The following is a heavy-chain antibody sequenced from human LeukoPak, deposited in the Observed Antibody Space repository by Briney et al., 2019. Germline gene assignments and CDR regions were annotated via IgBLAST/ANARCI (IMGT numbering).Heavy chain of an antibody. CDR2: INHSGST. CDR3: ARRRYDASGYYPSRGRYFDY. J-gene: IGHJ4*02. V-gene: IGHV4-34*01. D-gene: IGHD3-22*01. Sequence: SETLSLTCAVYGGSFSGYYWSWVRQPPEKGLEWIGEINHSGSTNYNPSLKSRVTISVNTSKNQFSLELTSVTAADTAVYYCARRRYDASGYYPSRGRYFDYWGQGTLVTVSS. CDR1: GGSFSGYY.